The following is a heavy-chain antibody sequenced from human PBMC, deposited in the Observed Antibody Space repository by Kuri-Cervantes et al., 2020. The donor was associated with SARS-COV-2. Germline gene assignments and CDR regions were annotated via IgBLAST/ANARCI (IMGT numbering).Heavy chain of an antibody. CDR3: ARDAGDSIGNSSSGY. Sequence: SVKVSCKASGGTFSSYAISWVRQAPGQGLEWMGGIIPIFGTANYAQKFQGRVTITADESTSTAYMELSSLRSEDTAVYYCARDAGDSIGNSSSGYWGQGTLVHVSS. J-gene: IGHJ4*02. CDR2: IIPIFGTA. V-gene: IGHV1-69*13. D-gene: IGHD6-6*01. CDR1: GGTFSSYA.